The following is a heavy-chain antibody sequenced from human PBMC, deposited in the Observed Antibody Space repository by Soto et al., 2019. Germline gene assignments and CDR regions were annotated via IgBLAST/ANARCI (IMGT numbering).Heavy chain of an antibody. CDR1: GFTFSSYA. CDR3: AILPTGYPNWFGP. Sequence: GGSPRLSCAASGFTFSSYAMSWFRQAPGKGLEWVSAISGSGGSTYYADSVKGRFTISRDSSKNTLYLQMNSLRAEDTALYYCAILPTGYPNWFGPWGQGTLVTVSS. J-gene: IGHJ5*01. CDR2: ISGSGGST. V-gene: IGHV3-23*01. D-gene: IGHD3-9*01.